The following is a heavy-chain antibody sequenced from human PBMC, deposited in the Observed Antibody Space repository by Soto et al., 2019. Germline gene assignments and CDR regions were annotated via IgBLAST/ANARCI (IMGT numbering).Heavy chain of an antibody. CDR2: ISAYNGNT. V-gene: IGHV1-18*01. D-gene: IGHD3-16*02. CDR1: GYTFTSYG. CDR3: ARAPPYVWGSYRVNYYYYGMDV. J-gene: IGHJ6*02. Sequence: ASVKVSCKASGYTFTSYGISWVRQAPGQGLEWMGWISAYNGNTNYAQKLQGRVTMTTDTSTSTAYMELRSLRSDDTAVYYCARAPPYVWGSYRVNYYYYGMDVWRQGTTVTVSS.